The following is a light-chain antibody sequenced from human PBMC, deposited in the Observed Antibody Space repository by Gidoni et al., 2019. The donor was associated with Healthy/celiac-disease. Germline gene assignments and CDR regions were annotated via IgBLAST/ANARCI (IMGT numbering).Light chain of an antibody. CDR3: QQRSNWPPYT. Sequence: EIVLTQSPATLSLSPGERATLPCRASQSVSSYLAWYQQKPGQAPRLLIYDASNRATGIPARCSVSGSGTDVTLTISSLEPEDFAGYYCQQRSNWPPYTFGQGTKLEIK. CDR1: QSVSSY. CDR2: DAS. J-gene: IGKJ2*01. V-gene: IGKV3-11*01.